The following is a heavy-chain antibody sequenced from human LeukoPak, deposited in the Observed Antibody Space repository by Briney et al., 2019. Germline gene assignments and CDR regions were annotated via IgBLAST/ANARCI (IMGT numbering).Heavy chain of an antibody. CDR3: AKEGDWNDVTLMDV. CDR1: GFTFSSYA. D-gene: IGHD1-1*01. V-gene: IGHV3-30*04. Sequence: GGSLRLSCAASGFTFSSYAMHWVRQAPGKGLEWVAVISYDGSNKYYADSVKGRFTISRDNSKNTLYLQMNSLRPEDTAVYYCAKEGDWNDVTLMDVWGKGTTVTISS. J-gene: IGHJ6*03. CDR2: ISYDGSNK.